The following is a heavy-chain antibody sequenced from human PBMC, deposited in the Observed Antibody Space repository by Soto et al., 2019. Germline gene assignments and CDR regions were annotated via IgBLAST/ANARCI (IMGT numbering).Heavy chain of an antibody. CDR1: GFTFSSYG. CDR3: AKGGLRYFDWSPSPDY. Sequence: GGSLRLSCAASGFTFSSYGMHWVRQAPGKGLEWVAVISYDGSNKYYADSVKGRFTISRDNSKNTLYLQMNSLRAEDTAVYYCAKGGLRYFDWSPSPDYWGQGTLVTAPQ. J-gene: IGHJ4*02. CDR2: ISYDGSNK. D-gene: IGHD3-9*01. V-gene: IGHV3-30*18.